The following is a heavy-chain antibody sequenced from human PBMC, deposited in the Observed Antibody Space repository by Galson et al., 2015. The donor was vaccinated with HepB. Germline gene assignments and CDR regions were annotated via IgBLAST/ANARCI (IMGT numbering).Heavy chain of an antibody. Sequence: SLRLSCAVSGFSFSSHRMSWVRQTPGKGLEWLANINQDGSEKHYVDPVKGRFTISRDNAKNSLYLQMNSLRAEDTAVYYCARELRGYSYGYNYYYGMDVWGQGTTVTVSS. CDR2: INQDGSEK. CDR3: ARELRGYSYGYNYYYGMDV. J-gene: IGHJ6*02. V-gene: IGHV3-7*01. CDR1: GFSFSSHR. D-gene: IGHD5-18*01.